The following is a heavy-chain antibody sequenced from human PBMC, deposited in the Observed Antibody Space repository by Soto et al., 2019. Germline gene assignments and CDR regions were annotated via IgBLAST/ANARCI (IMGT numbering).Heavy chain of an antibody. J-gene: IGHJ6*02. D-gene: IGHD1-7*01. CDR2: INHSGST. CDR1: GGSFSGYY. V-gene: IGHV4-34*01. Sequence: PSETLSLTCAVYGGSFSGYYWSWIRQPPGKGLEWIGEINHSGSTNYNPSLKSRVTISVDTSKNQFSLKLSSVTAADTAVYYCARDRENYAPYYYYYGMDVWGQGTTVTVSS. CDR3: ARDRENYAPYYYYYGMDV.